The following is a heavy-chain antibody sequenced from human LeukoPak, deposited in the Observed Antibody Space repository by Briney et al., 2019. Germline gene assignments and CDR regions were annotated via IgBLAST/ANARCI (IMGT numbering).Heavy chain of an antibody. CDR1: GGSFSGYY. J-gene: IGHJ4*02. D-gene: IGHD3-9*01. CDR3: AKSGDDILTGYLDY. CDR2: ISGSGGST. V-gene: IGHV3-23*01. Sequence: ETLSLTCAVYGGSFSGYYWSWVRQAPGKGLEWVSAISGSGGSTYYADSVKGRFTISRDNSKNTLYLQMNSLRAEDTAVYYCAKSGDDILTGYLDYWGQGTLVTVSS.